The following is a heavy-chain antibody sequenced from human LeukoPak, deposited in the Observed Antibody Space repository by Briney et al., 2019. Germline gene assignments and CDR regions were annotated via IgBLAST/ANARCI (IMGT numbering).Heavy chain of an antibody. J-gene: IGHJ6*02. CDR1: GGSISSGGYY. D-gene: IGHD4-17*01. V-gene: IGHV4-31*03. CDR2: IYYSGST. Sequence: SEALSLTCTVSGGSISSGGYYWSWIRQHPGKGLEWIGYIYYSGSTYYNPSLKSRVTISVDTSKNQFSLKLSSVTAADTAVYYCAMTTVTTDYYYYGMDVWGQGTTVTVSS. CDR3: AMTTVTTDYYYYGMDV.